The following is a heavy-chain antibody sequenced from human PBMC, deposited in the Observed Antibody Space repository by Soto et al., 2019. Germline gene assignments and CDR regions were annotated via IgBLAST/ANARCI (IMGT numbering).Heavy chain of an antibody. CDR3: ARHDITMVRGSRYYYGMDV. CDR2: IYPGDSDT. D-gene: IGHD3-10*01. J-gene: IGHJ6*02. Sequence: PGESLKISCKGSGYSFTSYWIGWVRQMPGKGLEWMGIIYPGDSDTNYSPSFQGHVTISADKSISTAYLQWSSLKASDTAMYYCARHDITMVRGSRYYYGMDVWGQGTTVTVSS. CDR1: GYSFTSYW. V-gene: IGHV5-51*01.